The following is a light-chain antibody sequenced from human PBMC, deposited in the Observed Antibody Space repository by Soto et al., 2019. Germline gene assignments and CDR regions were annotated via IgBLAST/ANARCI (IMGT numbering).Light chain of an antibody. CDR1: QSVSSSY. V-gene: IGKV3-20*01. CDR3: QQYGSSPRT. Sequence: IVLTQSPGTLSLSPGERATLSCRASQSVSSSYLAWYQQKPGQAPRLLIYGASSRATGIPDRVSGSGSGTDFTLTISRLEPENFAVYYCQQYGSSPRTFGQGTTVDI. J-gene: IGKJ1*01. CDR2: GAS.